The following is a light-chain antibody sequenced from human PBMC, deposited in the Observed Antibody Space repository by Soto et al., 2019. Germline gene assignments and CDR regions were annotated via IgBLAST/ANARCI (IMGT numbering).Light chain of an antibody. J-gene: IGLJ3*02. CDR2: EAT. V-gene: IGLV2-23*01. CDR3: CSFAGSNSWV. CDR1: KSDIGIYDF. Sequence: QSVLTQPPSASGSPGQSVTISCTGSKSDIGIYDFVSWYQHHPGKAPRLIIYEATRRPSGISNRFSGSKSGNTASLTISGLQAEDEADYYCCSFAGSNSWVFGGGTKLTVL.